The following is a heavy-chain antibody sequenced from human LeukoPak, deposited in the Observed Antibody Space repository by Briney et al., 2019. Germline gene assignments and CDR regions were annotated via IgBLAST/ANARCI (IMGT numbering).Heavy chain of an antibody. D-gene: IGHD3-10*01. CDR2: VSGSGTIT. V-gene: IGHV3-23*01. CDR1: GFTFSSHA. J-gene: IGHJ4*02. Sequence: LPGRSLRLSCAASGFTFSSHAMSWVRQAPGKGLEWVSDVSGSGTITYHADSVKGRFTISRDNSKSTLSLQMNSLRAEDTAVYYCARKHASGSDYCDYWGQGTLVTVSS. CDR3: ARKHASGSDYCDY.